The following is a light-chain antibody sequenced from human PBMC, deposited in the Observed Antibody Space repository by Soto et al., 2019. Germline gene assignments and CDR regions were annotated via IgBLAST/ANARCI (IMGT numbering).Light chain of an antibody. J-gene: IGLJ2*01. V-gene: IGLV2-14*01. Sequence: QSVLTQPASVSGSPGQSITISCTGTSSDVGGYEYVSWYQHHPGKAPQFLIYEVSNRPSGVSNRFSGSKSGNTASLTISGLQAEDEGDYYCTSYASTTTHVVFGGGTKLTVL. CDR3: TSYASTTTHVV. CDR2: EVS. CDR1: SSDVGGYEY.